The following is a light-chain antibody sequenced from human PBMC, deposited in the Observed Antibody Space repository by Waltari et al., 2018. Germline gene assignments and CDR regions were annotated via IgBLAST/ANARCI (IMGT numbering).Light chain of an antibody. Sequence: IVMTQSPDSLAVSLGERATINCKSIQIVLYSSNNKNYLAWYQQKAGQSPTLLSYWASNRAAGVPDRFSGSGSVTDFTLTISSLQPEEFATYYCQQSYITPLTFGGGTKVEI. J-gene: IGKJ4*01. CDR1: QIVLYSSNNKNY. CDR2: WAS. V-gene: IGKV4-1*01. CDR3: QQSYITPLT.